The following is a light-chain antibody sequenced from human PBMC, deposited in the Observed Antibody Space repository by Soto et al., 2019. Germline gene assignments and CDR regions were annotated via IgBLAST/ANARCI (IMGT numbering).Light chain of an antibody. CDR1: QSISGS. Sequence: GARVTIPCRASQSISGSLAWYQQKPGKVPKLLMYEASNLKSGVPSRFSGSGSGTEYTLTISSLQPDDSASYYCQQYNGYWTFGQGTRVEIK. V-gene: IGKV1-5*03. J-gene: IGKJ1*01. CDR3: QQYNGYWT. CDR2: EAS.